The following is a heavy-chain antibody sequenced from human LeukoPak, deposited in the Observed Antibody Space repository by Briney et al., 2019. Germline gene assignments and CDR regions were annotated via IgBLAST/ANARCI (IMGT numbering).Heavy chain of an antibody. J-gene: IGHJ5*02. V-gene: IGHV1-69*04. Sequence: SVKVSCKASGGTFSSYAISWVRQAPGQGLEWMGRIIPILGIANYAQKFQGRVTMTRDTSTSTVYMELSSLRSEDTAVYYCARGDYDILTGYYKGWFDPWGQGTLVTVSS. D-gene: IGHD3-9*01. CDR1: GGTFSSYA. CDR2: IIPILGIA. CDR3: ARGDYDILTGYYKGWFDP.